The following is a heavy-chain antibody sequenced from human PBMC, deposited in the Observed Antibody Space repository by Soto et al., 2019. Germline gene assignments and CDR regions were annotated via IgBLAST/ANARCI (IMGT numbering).Heavy chain of an antibody. CDR3: ASSPFTIMRGPHPCYIHY. V-gene: IGHV4-59*01. CDR1: GGSISSYY. Sequence: SQARSVTWTVSGGSISSYYWILFRQPPGKGLEWIGYIYYSGSTNYNPSLKSRVTISVDTSKNQFSLKLSSVTAADTAVYYCASSPFTIMRGPHPCYIHYSCQAILGTRSS. J-gene: IGHJ4*02. D-gene: IGHD3-16*01. CDR2: IYYSGST.